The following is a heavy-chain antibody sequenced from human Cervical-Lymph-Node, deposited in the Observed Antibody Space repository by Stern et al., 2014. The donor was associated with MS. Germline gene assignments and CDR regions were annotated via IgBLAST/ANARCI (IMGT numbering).Heavy chain of an antibody. CDR1: GGTFSSYA. Sequence: VQLVQSGAEVKKPGSSVKVSCKASGGTFSSYAISWVRQAPGQGLEWMGGIIPIFGTANYAKKFQGRVTITADESTSTAYMELSSLRSEDTAVYYCATGEMATKSYYYYGMDVWGQGTTVTVSS. CDR3: ATGEMATKSYYYYGMDV. V-gene: IGHV1-69*01. J-gene: IGHJ6*02. D-gene: IGHD5-24*01. CDR2: IIPIFGTA.